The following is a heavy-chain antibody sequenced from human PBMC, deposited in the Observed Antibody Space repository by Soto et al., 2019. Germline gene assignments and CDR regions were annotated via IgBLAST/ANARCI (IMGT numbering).Heavy chain of an antibody. Sequence: EVQLVESGGGLVQPGGSLRLSCAASGFTVSSNYMSWVRQAPGKGLEWVSVIYSGGSTYYADSVKGRFTISRDNSKNTLYLQMNSLRAEDTAVYYCARDLFGYPGGYWGQGTLVTVSS. CDR3: ARDLFGYPGGY. D-gene: IGHD3-3*01. V-gene: IGHV3-66*01. CDR1: GFTVSSNY. CDR2: IYSGGST. J-gene: IGHJ4*02.